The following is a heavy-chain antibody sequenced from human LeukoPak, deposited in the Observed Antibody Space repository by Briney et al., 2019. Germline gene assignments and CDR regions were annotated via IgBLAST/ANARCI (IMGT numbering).Heavy chain of an antibody. J-gene: IGHJ4*02. CDR2: IYHSEST. CDR3: ARGLTMVRGVRPFDY. Sequence: SETLSLTCAVSGRSISSSNCWSWVRQPPGKGRVWIGEIYHSESTNYNPSLKSRVTISVDKSKNQFSLKLSSVTAADTAVYYCARGLTMVRGVRPFDYWGQRTLVTVST. V-gene: IGHV4-4*02. CDR1: GRSISSSNC. D-gene: IGHD3-10*01.